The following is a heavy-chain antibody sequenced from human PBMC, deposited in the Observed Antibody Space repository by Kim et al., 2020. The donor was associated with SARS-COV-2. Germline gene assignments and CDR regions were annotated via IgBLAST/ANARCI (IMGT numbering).Heavy chain of an antibody. Sequence: SVKVSCKASGGTFSSYAISWVRQAPGQGLEWMGRIIPILGIANYAQKFQGRVTITADKSTSTAYMELSSLRSEDTAVYYCARGEMATTDFDYWGQGTLVTVSS. CDR2: IIPILGIA. J-gene: IGHJ4*02. CDR1: GGTFSSYA. V-gene: IGHV1-69*04. CDR3: ARGEMATTDFDY. D-gene: IGHD5-12*01.